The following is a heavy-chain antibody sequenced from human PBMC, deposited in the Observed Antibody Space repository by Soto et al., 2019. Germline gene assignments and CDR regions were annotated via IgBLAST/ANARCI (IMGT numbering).Heavy chain of an antibody. J-gene: IGHJ6*02. CDR1: GDSVISGSYY. V-gene: IGHV4-61*01. CDR3: ARYKRYYTGSGSYAYYFGLDV. D-gene: IGHD3-10*01. Sequence: QVQLQESGPGLVKPSETLSLTCTVSGDSVISGSYYWSWIRQPPGTGLEWIGYISYSGITKYNPSLKSRVTISLDTSKRQFSLKLSSVTAADTDVYYCARYKRYYTGSGSYAYYFGLDVWGQGTTVTVSS. CDR2: ISYSGIT.